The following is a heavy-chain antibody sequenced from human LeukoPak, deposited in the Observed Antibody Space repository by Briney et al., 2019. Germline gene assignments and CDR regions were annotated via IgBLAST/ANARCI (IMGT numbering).Heavy chain of an antibody. CDR3: ARDRRWFDP. V-gene: IGHV4-59*01. CDR2: IYYSGST. J-gene: IGHJ5*02. CDR1: GGSISSYY. Sequence: PSETLSLTCTVSGGSISSYYWSWIRQPPGKGLEWIGYIYYSGSTNYNPSLKSRVTISVDTSKNQFSLKLSYVTAADTAVYYCARDRRWFDPWGQGTLVTVSS.